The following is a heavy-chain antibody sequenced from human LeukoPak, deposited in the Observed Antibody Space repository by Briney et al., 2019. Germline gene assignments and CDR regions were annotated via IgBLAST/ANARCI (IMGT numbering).Heavy chain of an antibody. Sequence: SESLSLTCTVSGGSISSGGYYWSWIRQHPGQGLEWIGYIYYSGSTYYNPSLKSRVTISVDTSKNQFSLKLSSVTAADTAVYYCARVPHTQLGNFDYLGQGTLVTVSS. V-gene: IGHV4-31*03. CDR2: IYYSGST. CDR1: GGSISSGGYY. J-gene: IGHJ4*02. D-gene: IGHD6-6*01. CDR3: ARVPHTQLGNFDY.